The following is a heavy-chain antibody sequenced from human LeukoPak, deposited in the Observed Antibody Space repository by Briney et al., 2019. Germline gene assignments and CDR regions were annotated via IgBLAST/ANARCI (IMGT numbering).Heavy chain of an antibody. CDR3: ASQRSSGQFDY. CDR2: IYYSGST. J-gene: IGHJ4*02. V-gene: IGHV4-39*07. D-gene: IGHD3-22*01. CDR1: SGSISSSSYY. Sequence: SETLSLTCTVSSGSISSSSYYWGWIRQPPGKGLEWIGSIYYSGSTYYNPSLKSRVTISVDTSKNQFSLKLSSVTAADTAVYYCASQRSSGQFDYWGQGTLVTVSS.